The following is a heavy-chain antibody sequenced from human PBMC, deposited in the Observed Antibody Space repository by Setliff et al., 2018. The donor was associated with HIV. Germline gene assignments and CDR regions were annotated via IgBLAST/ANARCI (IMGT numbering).Heavy chain of an antibody. CDR2: INANAGNP. CDR3: ARDYNYASGTYNWFDP. V-gene: IGHV7-4-1*02. J-gene: IGHJ5*02. D-gene: IGHD3-10*01. Sequence: ASVKVSCKASGYVFTTYVINWVRQAPGRGLELMGWINANAGNPRYAPGFTGRFVFSLDTSATTAHLQINGLKTDDTAVYYCARDYNYASGTYNWFDPWGQGTLVTVSS. CDR1: GYVFTTYV.